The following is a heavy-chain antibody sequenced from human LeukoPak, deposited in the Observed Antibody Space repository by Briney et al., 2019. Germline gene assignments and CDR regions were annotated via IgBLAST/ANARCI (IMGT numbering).Heavy chain of an antibody. J-gene: IGHJ4*02. CDR2: IYSGGNT. CDR3: ARDPLWEYYYDSSGYYTS. D-gene: IGHD3-22*01. V-gene: IGHV3-66*01. Sequence: GGSLRLSCAASGFTVSSNYMSWVRQAPGKGLEWVSVIYSGGNTYYADSVKGRFAISRDNSKNTLYLQMNSLRAEDTSVYYCARDPLWEYYYDSSGYYTSWGQGTLVTVSS. CDR1: GFTVSSNY.